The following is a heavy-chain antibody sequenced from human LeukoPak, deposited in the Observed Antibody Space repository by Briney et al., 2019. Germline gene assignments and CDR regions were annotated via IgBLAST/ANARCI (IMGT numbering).Heavy chain of an antibody. CDR3: ARGLGSESYYGS. J-gene: IGHJ5*02. V-gene: IGHV1-46*01. CDR1: GYTFTSYY. D-gene: IGHD3-10*01. Sequence: ASVKVSCKASGYTFTSYYMHWVRQAPGQGLEWVGIINPSGGSPTYAQKFQGRLTMTRDTSTGTVYMELSSLRSEDTAVYYCARGLGSESYYGSWGQGTLVTVSS. CDR2: INPSGGSP.